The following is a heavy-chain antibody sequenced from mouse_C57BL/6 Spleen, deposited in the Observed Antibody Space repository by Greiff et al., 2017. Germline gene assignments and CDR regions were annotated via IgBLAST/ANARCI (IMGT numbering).Heavy chain of an antibody. V-gene: IGHV1-18*01. CDR3: ARRSNDPFAY. J-gene: IGHJ3*01. Sequence: EVQLQQSGPELVKPGASVKIPCKASGYTFTDYNMDWVKQSHGKSLEWIGDINPSNGGTNYNQKFKGKATLTVDKSSRAAYMELRSLTSEDTAVYYCARRSNDPFAYWGQGTLVTVSA. D-gene: IGHD2-12*01. CDR2: INPSNGGT. CDR1: GYTFTDYN.